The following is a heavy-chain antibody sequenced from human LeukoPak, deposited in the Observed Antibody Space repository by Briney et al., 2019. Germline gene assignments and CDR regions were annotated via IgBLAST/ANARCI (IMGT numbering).Heavy chain of an antibody. D-gene: IGHD1-26*01. V-gene: IGHV4-39*01. CDR3: ARLLLGGSHRWSDP. Sequence: SETLSLTCTVSGGSISSSSYYWGWIRQPPGKGLEWIGSIYYSGSTYYNPSLKSRVTISVDTSKNQFSLKLSSVTAADTAVYYCARLLLGGSHRWSDPWGQGTLVTVSS. J-gene: IGHJ5*02. CDR2: IYYSGST. CDR1: GGSISSSSYY.